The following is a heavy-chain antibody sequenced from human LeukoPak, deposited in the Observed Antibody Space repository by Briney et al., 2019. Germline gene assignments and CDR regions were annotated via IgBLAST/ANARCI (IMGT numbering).Heavy chain of an antibody. V-gene: IGHV3-23*01. CDR2: ITGSGGST. CDR3: AKDGYSGSGSVFYFDY. J-gene: IGHJ4*02. Sequence: GGSLGLSCAASGFTFNSYVMSWVRQAPGKGLEWVSGITGSGGSTYYADSVKGRFTISRDNSKNTVYLQMNNLRAEDTAVYYCAKDGYSGSGSVFYFDYWGQGTLVTVSS. CDR1: GFTFNSYV. D-gene: IGHD3-10*01.